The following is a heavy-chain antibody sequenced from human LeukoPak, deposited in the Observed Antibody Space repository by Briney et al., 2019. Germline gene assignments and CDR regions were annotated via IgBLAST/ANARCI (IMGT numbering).Heavy chain of an antibody. J-gene: IGHJ4*02. CDR3: AREVAAAGKIELDY. Sequence: GASLKVSCKASGYTFTGYYMHWVRQAPGQGLEWMGWINPNSGGTNYAQKFQGRVTMTRDTSISTAYMELSRLRSDDTAVYYCAREVAAAGKIELDYWGQGTLVTVSS. D-gene: IGHD6-13*01. CDR1: GYTFTGYY. CDR2: INPNSGGT. V-gene: IGHV1-2*02.